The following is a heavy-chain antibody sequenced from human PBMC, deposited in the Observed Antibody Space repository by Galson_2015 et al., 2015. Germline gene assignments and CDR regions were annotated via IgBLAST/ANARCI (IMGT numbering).Heavy chain of an antibody. CDR3: ATSNADVYCSGGSCYLDS. Sequence: SVQVSCKASGGTFSIFAISWVRQAPGQRLEWMGGLLPIYGTPNYAQKFQGRVTITADESTSRAYMELSSLTSEDTAVFYCATSNADVYCSGGSCYLDSWGQGTLVTVSS. CDR2: LLPIYGTP. V-gene: IGHV1-69*13. D-gene: IGHD2-15*01. J-gene: IGHJ4*02. CDR1: GGTFSIFA.